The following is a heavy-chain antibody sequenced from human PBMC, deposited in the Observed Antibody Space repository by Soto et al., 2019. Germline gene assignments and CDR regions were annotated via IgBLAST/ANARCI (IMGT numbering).Heavy chain of an antibody. CDR3: ARDVVPAAMGMGNYYYYYGMDV. CDR2: IIPIFGTA. J-gene: IGHJ6*02. Sequence: SVKVSCKASGGTFSNYAISWVRQAPGQGLEWMGGIIPIFGTANYAQKLQGRVTMTTDTSTSTAYMELRSLRSDDTAVYYCARDVVPAAMGMGNYYYYYGMDVWGQGTTVTVSS. CDR1: GGTFSNYA. V-gene: IGHV1-69*05. D-gene: IGHD2-2*01.